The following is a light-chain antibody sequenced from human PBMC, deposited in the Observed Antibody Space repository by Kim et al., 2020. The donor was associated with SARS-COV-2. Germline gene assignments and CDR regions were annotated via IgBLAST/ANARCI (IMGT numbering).Light chain of an antibody. CDR3: NSRDNSGDHVV. J-gene: IGLJ2*01. CDR1: SLKTYY. CDR2: GKN. V-gene: IGLV3-19*01. Sequence: LGQTVRITCQGDSLKTYYATWYQQKPGQAPIVVIYGKNNRPSGIPDRFSGSSSGNTASLTVTGAQAVDEADDYCNSRDNSGDHVVFGGGTKLTVL.